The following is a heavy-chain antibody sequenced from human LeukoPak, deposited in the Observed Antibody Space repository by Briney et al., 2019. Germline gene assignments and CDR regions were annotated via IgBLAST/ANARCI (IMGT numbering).Heavy chain of an antibody. D-gene: IGHD3-10*01. V-gene: IGHV3-53*01. CDR3: ASGSGSYRTPCYYMDV. J-gene: IGHJ6*03. CDR2: IYSGGST. Sequence: PGGSLRLSCAASGFTVSSNYMSWVRQAPGKGLEWVSVIYSGGSTYYADSVKGRFTISRDNSKNTLYLQMNNLRAEDTAVYYCASGSGSYRTPCYYMDVWGKGTTVTVSS. CDR1: GFTVSSNY.